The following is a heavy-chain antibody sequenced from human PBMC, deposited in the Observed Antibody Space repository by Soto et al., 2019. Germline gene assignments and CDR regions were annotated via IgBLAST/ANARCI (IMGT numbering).Heavy chain of an antibody. V-gene: IGHV4-59*01. CDR3: ARGPSSPPLTWFDP. CDR2: IYYSGST. D-gene: IGHD6-19*01. CDR1: GGSISSYY. J-gene: IGHJ5*02. Sequence: PSETLSLTCTVSGGSISSYYWSWIRQPPGKGLEWIGYIYYSGSTNYNPSLKSRVTISLDRSKNQFSLKLSSMTAADTAVYYCARGPSSPPLTWFDPWGQGTLVTVSS.